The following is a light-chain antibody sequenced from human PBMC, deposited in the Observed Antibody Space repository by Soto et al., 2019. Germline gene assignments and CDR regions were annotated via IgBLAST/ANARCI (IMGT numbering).Light chain of an antibody. CDR2: RAS. CDR1: QSVSSNY. Sequence: EIVLTQSSGTLSSSPGERVTLSCRASQSVSSNYLAWYQQKSGQAPRLLIYRASTRATGIPDRFSGSGSGTDFSLIISRLEPEDSAVYYCQQYAASPLTFGGGIKLEIK. J-gene: IGKJ4*01. CDR3: QQYAASPLT. V-gene: IGKV3-20*01.